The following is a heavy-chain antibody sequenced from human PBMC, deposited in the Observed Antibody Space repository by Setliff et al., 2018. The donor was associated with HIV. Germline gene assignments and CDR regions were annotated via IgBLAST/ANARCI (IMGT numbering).Heavy chain of an antibody. CDR3: ATRPRIAARPFDY. V-gene: IGHV4-31*03. CDR2: IFHSGDT. D-gene: IGHD6-6*01. Sequence: SETLSLTCTVSGGSISSGTYYWSWIRQHPEKALEWIGYIFHSGDTYYNPSLKSRISMSVDTSKNQFSLELTSLTAADTAVYYCATRPRIAARPFDYWGQGMLVTVSS. CDR1: GGSISSGTYY. J-gene: IGHJ4*02.